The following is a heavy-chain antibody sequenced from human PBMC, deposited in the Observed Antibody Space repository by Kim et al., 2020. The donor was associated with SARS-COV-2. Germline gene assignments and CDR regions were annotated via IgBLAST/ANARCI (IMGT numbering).Heavy chain of an antibody. V-gene: IGHV7-4-1*02. J-gene: IGHJ4*02. CDR1: GYTFTSYA. CDR2: INTNTGNP. Sequence: ASVTVSCKASGYTFTSYAMNWVRQAPGQGLEWMGWINTNTGNPTYAQGFTGRFVFSLDTSVSTAYLQISSLKAEDTAVYYCARERRLQYYYDSSGYWLDYWGQGTLVTVSS. D-gene: IGHD3-22*01. CDR3: ARERRLQYYYDSSGYWLDY.